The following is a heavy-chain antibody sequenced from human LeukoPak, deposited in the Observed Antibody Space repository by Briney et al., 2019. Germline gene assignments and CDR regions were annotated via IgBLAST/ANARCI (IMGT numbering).Heavy chain of an antibody. CDR1: GYTFTGYY. D-gene: IGHD2-15*01. V-gene: IGHV1-2*04. J-gene: IGHJ4*02. CDR2: INPNSGGT. Sequence: WASVKVSCKASGYTFTGYYMHWVRQAPGQGLEWMGWINPNSGGTNYAQKFQGWVTMTRDTSTSTVYMELSSLRSEDTAVYYCARCSGGSCYSFDYWGQGTLVTVSS. CDR3: ARCSGGSCYSFDY.